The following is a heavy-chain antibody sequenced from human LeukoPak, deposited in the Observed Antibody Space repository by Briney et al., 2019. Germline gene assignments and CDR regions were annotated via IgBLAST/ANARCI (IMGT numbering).Heavy chain of an antibody. CDR1: GYKFTNNW. Sequence: GESLKISCKGSGYKFTNNWIGWVRQMSGKGLEWMGIIYPDDSDTRYSPSFQGQVTISADKSISTAYLQWSSLKASDTAMYYCARSRRYYPSYFDYWGQGTLVTVSS. V-gene: IGHV5-51*01. J-gene: IGHJ4*02. CDR2: IYPDDSDT. D-gene: IGHD3-10*01. CDR3: ARSRRYYPSYFDY.